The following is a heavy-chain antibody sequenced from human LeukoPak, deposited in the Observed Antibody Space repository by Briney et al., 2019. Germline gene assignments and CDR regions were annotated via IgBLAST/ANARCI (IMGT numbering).Heavy chain of an antibody. Sequence: SETLSLTCTVSGGSISSGGYYWSWIRQHPGKGLEWIGYIYYSGSTYYNPSLKSRVTISVDTSKNQFSLKLSSVTAADTAVYYCARRRVSVASSWFDPWGQGTLVTVSS. CDR2: IYYSGST. V-gene: IGHV4-31*03. CDR3: ARRRVSVASSWFDP. J-gene: IGHJ5*02. D-gene: IGHD5-12*01. CDR1: GGSISSGGYY.